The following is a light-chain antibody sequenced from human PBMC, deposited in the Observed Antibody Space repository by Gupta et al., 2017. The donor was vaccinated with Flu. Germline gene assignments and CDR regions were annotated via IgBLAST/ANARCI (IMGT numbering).Light chain of an antibody. CDR3: EAWDDSLNGPL. CDR2: GND. Sequence: RVTISGSGSDSNVGINSVNRYQQFPGMAPKLLNYGNDLRPSGVPDRFSGSKSGASASLAISGLQSEDEADYFCEAWDDSLNGPLFGGGTKLTVL. CDR1: DSNVGINS. V-gene: IGLV1-44*01. J-gene: IGLJ3*02.